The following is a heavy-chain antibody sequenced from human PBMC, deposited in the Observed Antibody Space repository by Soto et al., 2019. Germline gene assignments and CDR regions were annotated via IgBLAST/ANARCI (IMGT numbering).Heavy chain of an antibody. D-gene: IGHD1-26*01. J-gene: IGHJ6*02. Sequence: GGSLRLSCAASGFTFSDYYMSWIRQAPGKGLEWVSYISSSGSTIYYADSVKGRFTISRDNAKNSLYLQMNSLRAEDTAVYYCARDSGRDGYTTYYYGMDVWGQGTTVTVSS. CDR3: ARDSGRDGYTTYYYGMDV. CDR1: GFTFSDYY. CDR2: ISSSGSTI. V-gene: IGHV3-11*01.